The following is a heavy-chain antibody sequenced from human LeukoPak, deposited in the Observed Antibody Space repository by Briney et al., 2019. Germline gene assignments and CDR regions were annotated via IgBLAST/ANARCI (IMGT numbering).Heavy chain of an antibody. CDR3: ARDMSHYGSGRSGTGAFDI. Sequence: ASVKVSCKASGYTFTGSYMHWVRQAHGQGHEWMGWIDPNNGGTNYAQKFQGWVTMTRDTSISTAYMELSRLRSDDTAVYYCARDMSHYGSGRSGTGAFDIWGQGTMVTVSS. CDR1: GYTFTGSY. D-gene: IGHD3-10*01. V-gene: IGHV1-2*04. J-gene: IGHJ3*02. CDR2: IDPNNGGT.